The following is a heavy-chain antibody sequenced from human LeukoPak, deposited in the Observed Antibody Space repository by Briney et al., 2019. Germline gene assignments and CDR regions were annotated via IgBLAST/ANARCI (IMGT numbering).Heavy chain of an antibody. CDR3: ARGETNYYGSGSYYGAFDI. V-gene: IGHV4-34*01. J-gene: IGHJ3*02. Sequence: PSETLSLTCAVYGGSFSGYYWSWIRQPPGKGLEWIGEINHSGSTNYNPSLKSRVTISVDTSKNQFSLKLSSVTAADTAVYYCARGETNYYGSGSYYGAFDIWGQGTMVTVSS. CDR2: INHSGST. D-gene: IGHD3-10*01. CDR1: GGSFSGYY.